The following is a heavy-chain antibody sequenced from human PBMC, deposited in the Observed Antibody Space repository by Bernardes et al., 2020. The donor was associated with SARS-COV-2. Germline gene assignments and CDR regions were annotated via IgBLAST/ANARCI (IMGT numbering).Heavy chain of an antibody. CDR3: ARTFYYDRGGNSVFDQ. Sequence: ASVKVSCKAYGYTFSDYYIHWLRQAPGQEFEWMGWISPKSGATNYAQKFQGRVTMTRDTAISTEYMQLSRLTSDDTAVYYCARTFYYDRGGNSVFDQWGQGTLVSVSS. D-gene: IGHD3-22*01. V-gene: IGHV1-2*02. J-gene: IGHJ4*02. CDR2: ISPKSGAT. CDR1: GYTFSDYY.